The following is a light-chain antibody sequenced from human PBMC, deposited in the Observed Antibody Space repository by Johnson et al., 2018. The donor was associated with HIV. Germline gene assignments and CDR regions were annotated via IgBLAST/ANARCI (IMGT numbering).Light chain of an antibody. Sequence: QSVLTQPPSVSAAPGQRVTRSYSGSSSNIGNNFVSWFRQLPLRAPKVLIYDNNERPSGIPDRFSGSKSGTSATLGITGLQTGDEADYYCGTWDGSLSVYVFGTGTKVTVL. V-gene: IGLV1-51*01. J-gene: IGLJ1*01. CDR2: DNN. CDR1: SSNIGNNF. CDR3: GTWDGSLSVYV.